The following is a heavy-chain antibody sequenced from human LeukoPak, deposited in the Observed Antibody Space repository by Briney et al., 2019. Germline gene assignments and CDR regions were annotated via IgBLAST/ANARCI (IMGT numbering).Heavy chain of an antibody. CDR1: GFTFSSNW. J-gene: IGHJ6*03. CDR3: TRDPLRALLRSYYYYYMDV. D-gene: IGHD2-8*02. V-gene: IGHV3-7*01. Sequence: GGSLRLSCAASGFTFSSNWMSWVRQAPGKGLEWVANIKEDGSEKYYMDSVKGRFTISRDNARNLLYLQMNSLRDEDTAVYYCTRDPLRALLRSYYYYYMDVWGKGTTVTVSS. CDR2: IKEDGSEK.